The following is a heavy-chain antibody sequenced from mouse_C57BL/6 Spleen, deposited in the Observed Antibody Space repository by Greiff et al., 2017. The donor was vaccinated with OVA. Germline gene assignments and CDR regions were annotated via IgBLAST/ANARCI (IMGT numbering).Heavy chain of an antibody. D-gene: IGHD1-1*01. Sequence: VQLQQSDAELVKPGASVEISCKVSGYTFTDHTIHWMKQRPEQGLEWIGYIYPRDGSTKYNEKFKGKATLTADKSSSTAYMQLNSLTSEDSAVYFCARYYGSSYWYFDVWGTGTTVTVSS. CDR1: GYTFTDHT. CDR3: ARYYGSSYWYFDV. CDR2: IYPRDGST. J-gene: IGHJ1*03. V-gene: IGHV1-78*01.